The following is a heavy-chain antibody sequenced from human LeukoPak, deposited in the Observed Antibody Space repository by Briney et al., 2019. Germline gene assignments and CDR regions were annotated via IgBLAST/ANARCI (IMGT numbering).Heavy chain of an antibody. CDR2: IYNSGRT. CDR1: GFTVSGNY. CDR3: ARTPGTMQFDP. J-gene: IGHJ5*02. V-gene: IGHV3-53*01. D-gene: IGHD4/OR15-4a*01. Sequence: PGGSLRLSCAASGFTVSGNYMSWVRQAPGKGLEWVSIIYNSGRTYYADSVKGRFTISRDNSKNTLYLQMSSLRVEDTAVYYCARTPGTMQFDPWGQGTLVTVSS.